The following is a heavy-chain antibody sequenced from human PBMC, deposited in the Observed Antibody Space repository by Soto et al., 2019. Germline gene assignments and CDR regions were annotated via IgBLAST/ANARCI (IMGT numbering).Heavy chain of an antibody. D-gene: IGHD6-13*01. V-gene: IGHV3-15*01. CDR1: GFTFSNAW. J-gene: IGHJ6*02. Sequence: SLRLSCAASGFTFSNAWMSCVLQAPGKGLEWVGRIKSKTDGGTTDYAAPVKGRFTISRDDSKNTLYLQMNSLKTEDTAVYYCTTDGSRWYYGMEVLGQGTTVAVSS. CDR2: IKSKTDGGTT. CDR3: TTDGSRWYYGMEV.